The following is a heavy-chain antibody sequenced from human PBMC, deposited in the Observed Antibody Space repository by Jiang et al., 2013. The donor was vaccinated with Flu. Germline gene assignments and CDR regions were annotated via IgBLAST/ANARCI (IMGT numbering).Heavy chain of an antibody. V-gene: IGHV1-58*01. CDR3: SAPYYYNSSAYYYDWYFDF. CDR1: GFAFSNFA. CDR2: IVVGSGDT. Sequence: SGAEVKKPGTSVKVSCKSSGFAFSNFAVQWVRQARGQRLEWIGGIVVGSGDTNYAQKFQERVTISGDVSTSTAYMELSSLRSEDTAVYYCSAPYYYNSSAYYYDWYFDFWGRGTLVTVSS. J-gene: IGHJ2*01. D-gene: IGHD3-22*01.